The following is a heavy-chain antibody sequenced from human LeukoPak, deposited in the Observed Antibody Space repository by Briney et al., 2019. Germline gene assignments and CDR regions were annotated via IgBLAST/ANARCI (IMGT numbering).Heavy chain of an antibody. CDR2: IKQDGSEK. J-gene: IGHJ5*02. CDR1: GFTFSSYW. CDR3: AKGFRGANWFDP. V-gene: IGHV3-7*04. Sequence: GGSLRLSCAASGFTFSSYWMTWVRQAPGRGLEWVANIKQDGSEKYYPDSVKGRFTISRDNANNSLYLQMNSLRGEDTAVYYCAKGFRGANWFDPWGQGTLVTVSS. D-gene: IGHD3-10*01.